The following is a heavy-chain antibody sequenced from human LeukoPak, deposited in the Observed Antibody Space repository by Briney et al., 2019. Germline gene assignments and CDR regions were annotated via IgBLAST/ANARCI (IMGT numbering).Heavy chain of an antibody. V-gene: IGHV1-46*01. Sequence: ASVKVSCKASGYTFTSYYMHWVRQAPGQGLEWMGIINPSSGSTNYAQKFQGRVTITADESTSTAYMELSSLRSEDTAVYYCARRPQWLVPNWFDPWGQGTLVTVSS. D-gene: IGHD6-19*01. CDR3: ARRPQWLVPNWFDP. J-gene: IGHJ5*02. CDR1: GYTFTSYY. CDR2: INPSSGST.